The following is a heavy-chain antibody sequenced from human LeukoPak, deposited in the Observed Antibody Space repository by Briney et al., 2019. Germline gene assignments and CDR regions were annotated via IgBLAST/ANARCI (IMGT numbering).Heavy chain of an antibody. V-gene: IGHV4-61*02. CDR1: GGSISSGSYY. CDR3: AGYCSSTSCPVDY. CDR2: IYTSGST. Sequence: PSETLSLTCTVSGGSISSGSYYWSWIRQPAGKGLEWIGRIYTSGSTNYSPSLKSRVTISVDTSKNQFSLKLSSVTAADTAVYYCAGYCSSTSCPVDYWGQGTLVTVSS. J-gene: IGHJ4*02. D-gene: IGHD2-2*01.